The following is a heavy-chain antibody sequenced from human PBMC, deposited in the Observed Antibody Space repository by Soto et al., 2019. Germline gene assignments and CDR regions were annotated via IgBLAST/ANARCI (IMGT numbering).Heavy chain of an antibody. J-gene: IGHJ4*02. V-gene: IGHV1-18*01. CDR2: ISAHNGNT. CDR3: ARGRYGDY. Sequence: QVHLVQSGAEVKKPGSSVKVSCKASGYTFTSYGITWVRQAPGKGLEWMGWISAHNGNTDYAPKLQGRVSVTRDTSTSTAYMELRSLISDDTPGYYCARGRYGDYWGQGALVTVSS. D-gene: IGHD1-1*01. CDR1: GYTFTSYG.